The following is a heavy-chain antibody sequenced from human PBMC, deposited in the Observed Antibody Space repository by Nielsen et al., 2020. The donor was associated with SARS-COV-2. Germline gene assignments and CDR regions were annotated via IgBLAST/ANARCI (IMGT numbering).Heavy chain of an antibody. Sequence: SVKVSCKVSGYTLTELSMHWVRQAPGQGLEWMGGIIPIFGTANYAQKFQGRVTITADESTSTAYMELSSLRSEDTAVYYCARGQSVDTAMVTEVNWFDPWGQGTLVTVSS. CDR1: GYTLTELS. CDR2: IIPIFGTA. CDR3: ARGQSVDTAMVTEVNWFDP. V-gene: IGHV1-69*13. J-gene: IGHJ5*02. D-gene: IGHD5-18*01.